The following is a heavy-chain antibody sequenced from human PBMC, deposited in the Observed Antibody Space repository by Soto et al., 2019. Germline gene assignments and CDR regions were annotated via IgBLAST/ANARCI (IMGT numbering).Heavy chain of an antibody. Sequence: QVQLVQSGAEVKKPGSSVKVSCKASGGTFSSYAISWVRQAPGQGLEWMGGIIPIFGTANYAQKFQGRVTITADESTSTAYMELSRLRSEDTAVYYCAREPGIAAAGHNWFDPWGQGTLVTVSS. CDR1: GGTFSSYA. CDR3: AREPGIAAAGHNWFDP. CDR2: IIPIFGTA. V-gene: IGHV1-69*12. D-gene: IGHD6-13*01. J-gene: IGHJ5*02.